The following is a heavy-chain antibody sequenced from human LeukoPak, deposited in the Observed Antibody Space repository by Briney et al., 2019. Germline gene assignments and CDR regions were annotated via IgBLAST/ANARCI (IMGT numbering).Heavy chain of an antibody. V-gene: IGHV1-69*06. Sequence: SVKVSCKASGGTFSIYAISLVRQAPGQGLELMGGINPIFDTANYAQKFQGRVTITADKSTSTAYMELSSLRSEDTAVYYCCGTITAAAGTFDYWGQGTLVTVSS. CDR2: INPIFDTA. CDR1: GGTFSIYA. J-gene: IGHJ4*02. D-gene: IGHD6-13*01. CDR3: CGTITAAAGTFDY.